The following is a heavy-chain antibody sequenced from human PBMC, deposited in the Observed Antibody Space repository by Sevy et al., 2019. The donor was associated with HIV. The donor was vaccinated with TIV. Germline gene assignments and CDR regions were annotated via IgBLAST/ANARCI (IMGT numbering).Heavy chain of an antibody. CDR3: ARQTLAGMTGTTGWFAP. Sequence: LPETLSLTCAVSSYSISSGYYWGWIRQPPGKGLEWIGSFYHSGNTYYNPSLKSRVTISVDTSKNHFSLKVTSVTAADTAVYYCARQTLAGMTGTTGWFAPWGQGILVTVSS. D-gene: IGHD1-7*01. CDR1: SYSISSGYY. J-gene: IGHJ5*02. CDR2: FYHSGNT. V-gene: IGHV4-38-2*01.